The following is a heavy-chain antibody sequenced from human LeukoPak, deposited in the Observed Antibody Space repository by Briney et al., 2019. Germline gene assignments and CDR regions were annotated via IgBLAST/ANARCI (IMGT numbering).Heavy chain of an antibody. CDR3: ARENVLLWFGESWYFDL. CDR2: TYYRSKWYN. Sequence: SQTLSLTCAISGDGVSSNSAAWNWIRQSPSRGLEWLGRTYYRSKWYNDYAVSVKSRITINPDTSKNQFSLQLNSVTPEDTAVYYCARENVLLWFGESWYFDLWGRGTLVTVSS. V-gene: IGHV6-1*01. CDR1: GDGVSSNSAA. D-gene: IGHD3-10*01. J-gene: IGHJ2*01.